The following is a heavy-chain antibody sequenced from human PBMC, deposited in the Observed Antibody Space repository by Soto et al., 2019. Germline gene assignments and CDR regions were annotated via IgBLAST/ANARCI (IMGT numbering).Heavy chain of an antibody. J-gene: IGHJ4*02. CDR3: AKDMKWGGMTTIPYFDS. Sequence: GGSLRLSCVASGFTVDDYAMHWVRQAPGKGLEWVSGISANGDNVDYADSVKGRFTVSRDNAKNSLFLQMNSLRPEDTALYYCAKDMKWGGMTTIPYFDSWGQGTQVTVSS. D-gene: IGHD4-17*01. V-gene: IGHV3-9*01. CDR1: GFTVDDYA. CDR2: ISANGDNV.